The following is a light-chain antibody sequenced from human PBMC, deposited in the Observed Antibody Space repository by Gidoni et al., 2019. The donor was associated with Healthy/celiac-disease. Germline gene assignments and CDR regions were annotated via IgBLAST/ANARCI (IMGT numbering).Light chain of an antibody. CDR1: QSVSSSY. V-gene: IGKV3-20*01. J-gene: IGKJ1*01. CDR2: GAS. CDR3: QQYGSSPWT. Sequence: EIELTQSPGTLSLSPGERATLSRRASQSVSSSYLAWYQQKPGQAPRLLIYGASSRATGIPDRFSGSGSGTDFTLTISRLEPEDFAVYYCQQYGSSPWTFGQGTKVEIK.